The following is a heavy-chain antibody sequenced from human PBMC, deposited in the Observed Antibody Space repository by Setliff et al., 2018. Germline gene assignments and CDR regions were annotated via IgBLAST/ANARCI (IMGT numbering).Heavy chain of an antibody. Sequence: GASVKVSCKTSGGTFSSFAVSWVRQAPGQRPEWMGWISSYNDITNYAQRFQGRVTLTTDMSTTTAYMELRSLRADDTAVYYCARINFYVSSGYYYAPELWGQGTTVTVSS. D-gene: IGHD3-22*01. CDR3: ARINFYVSSGYYYAPEL. CDR1: GGTFSSFA. V-gene: IGHV1-18*01. CDR2: ISSYNDIT. J-gene: IGHJ4*02.